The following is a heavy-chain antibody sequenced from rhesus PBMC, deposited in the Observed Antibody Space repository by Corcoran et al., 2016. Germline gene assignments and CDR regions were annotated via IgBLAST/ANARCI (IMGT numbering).Heavy chain of an antibody. CDR1: GYTFTDYY. D-gene: IGHD1-20*01. CDR3: ATGSWNNLLNY. Sequence: VQLVQSGAEVKKPGASVKISCKASGYTFTDYYLHWVRQAPGKGFEWIGRVAPEEVEAKHAQKFQDRVSITADTSTDTAYIELSSLRSEDTAVYYCATGSWNNLLNYWGQGVLVTVSS. J-gene: IGHJ4*01. CDR2: VAPEEVEA. V-gene: IGHV1-111*02.